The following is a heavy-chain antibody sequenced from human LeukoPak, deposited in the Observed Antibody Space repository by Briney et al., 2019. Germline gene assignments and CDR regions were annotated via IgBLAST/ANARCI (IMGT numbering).Heavy chain of an antibody. V-gene: IGHV3-21*01. D-gene: IGHD3-22*01. J-gene: IGHJ4*02. CDR3: ARDAYYYDSSGYS. Sequence: GGSLRLSCAASGFTFSSYSMNWVRQAPGEGLEWVSSISSSSSYIYYADSVKGRFTISRDNAKNSLYLQMNSLRAEDTAVYYCARDAYYYDSSGYSWGQGTLVTVSS. CDR1: GFTFSSYS. CDR2: ISSSSSYI.